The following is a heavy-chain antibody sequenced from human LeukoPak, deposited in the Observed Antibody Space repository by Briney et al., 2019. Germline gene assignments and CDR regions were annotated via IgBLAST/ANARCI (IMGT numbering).Heavy chain of an antibody. CDR3: ARGWYNWNEGFDY. V-gene: IGHV1-69*02. D-gene: IGHD1-1*01. CDR1: GGTLSSYT. Sequence: ASVKVSCKASGGTLSSYTISWVRQAPGQGLEWMGRIIPILGIANYAQKFQGRVTITADKSTSTAYMELSSLRCEDTAVYYCARGWYNWNEGFDYWGQGTLVTVSS. CDR2: IIPILGIA. J-gene: IGHJ4*02.